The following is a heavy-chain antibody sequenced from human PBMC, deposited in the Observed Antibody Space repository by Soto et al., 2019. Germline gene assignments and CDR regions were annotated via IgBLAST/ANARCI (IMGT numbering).Heavy chain of an antibody. D-gene: IGHD1-26*01. Sequence: QVQLVQSGAEVKKPGSSVKVSCKASGGTFSSYTISWVRQAPGQGLEWMGRIIPILGIANYAQKFQGRVTITADNTTSTAYMELSSLGSEDTAVYYCARDTPFIVGATRNWFDPWGQGTLVTVSS. CDR1: GGTFSSYT. CDR3: ARDTPFIVGATRNWFDP. V-gene: IGHV1-69*08. CDR2: IIPILGIA. J-gene: IGHJ5*02.